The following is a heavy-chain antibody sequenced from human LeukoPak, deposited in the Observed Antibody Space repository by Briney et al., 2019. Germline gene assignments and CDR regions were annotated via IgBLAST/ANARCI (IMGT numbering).Heavy chain of an antibody. V-gene: IGHV4-4*07. Sequence: PSETLSLTCAVSTASVTSHYWSWIRQPAGKGLEWVGRVHFSGSTNYNPSLRSRVAISLDRSKNELSLTLNSVSAADTAVYYCTRDERWRGSSGVYHYWGRGVLVTVSS. J-gene: IGHJ4*02. D-gene: IGHD6-19*01. CDR3: TRDERWRGSSGVYHY. CDR2: VHFSGST. CDR1: TASVTSHY.